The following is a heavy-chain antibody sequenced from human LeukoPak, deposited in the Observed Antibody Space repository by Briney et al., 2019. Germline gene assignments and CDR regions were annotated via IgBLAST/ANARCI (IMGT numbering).Heavy chain of an antibody. Sequence: PGGSLRLSCAASGFTFSDYYMSWIRQAPGKGLEWVSYISSSGNIIYSADSVKGRFTISRDNAKNSLYLQINSLRAEDTAVYYCARATAADTAMIYFDYWGQGILVTVSS. CDR3: ARATAADTAMIYFDY. J-gene: IGHJ4*02. D-gene: IGHD5-18*01. CDR1: GFTFSDYY. V-gene: IGHV3-11*01. CDR2: ISSSGNII.